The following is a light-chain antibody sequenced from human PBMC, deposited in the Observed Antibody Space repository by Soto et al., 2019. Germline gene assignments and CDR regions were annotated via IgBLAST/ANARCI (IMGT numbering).Light chain of an antibody. J-gene: IGLJ2*01. Sequence: LTQPHSVSESPGKTVTISCTRSSGSIASNYVQWYQQRPGSAPTTVIYEDNQRPSGVPDLFSGSIDSSSNSASLTISGLKTEYEADYYCQSYDSSNHVVFGGGTQLTVL. CDR2: EDN. CDR3: QSYDSSNHVV. CDR1: SGSIASNY. V-gene: IGLV6-57*04.